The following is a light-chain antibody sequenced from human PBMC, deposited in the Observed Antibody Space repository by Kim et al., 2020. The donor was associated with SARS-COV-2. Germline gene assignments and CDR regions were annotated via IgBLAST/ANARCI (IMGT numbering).Light chain of an antibody. Sequence: DIQMTQSPSTLSASVGDRVTITCRASQSFRSWLAWYQQKPGKVPKLLIYKTSILESVVPSRFSGSGSGTEFTLTISSLQPDDFATYYCQQYNNVPSTFGQGTRLEIK. CDR1: QSFRSW. CDR3: QQYNNVPST. J-gene: IGKJ5*01. CDR2: KTS. V-gene: IGKV1-5*03.